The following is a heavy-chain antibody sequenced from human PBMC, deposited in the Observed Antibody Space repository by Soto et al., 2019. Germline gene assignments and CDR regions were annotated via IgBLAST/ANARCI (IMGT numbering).Heavy chain of an antibody. CDR1: GYTFTSYD. V-gene: IGHV1-8*01. Sequence: QVQLVQSGAEVKKPGASVKVSCKASGYTFTSYDINWVRQATGQGLEWMGWMNPNSGNTGYAQKCKGRVSMARNTAIRTAYMGLSSLRAEDTAVYYCARGGRISGVYWGQGTLVTVSS. CDR2: MNPNSGNT. J-gene: IGHJ4*02. D-gene: IGHD1-26*01. CDR3: ARGGRISGVY.